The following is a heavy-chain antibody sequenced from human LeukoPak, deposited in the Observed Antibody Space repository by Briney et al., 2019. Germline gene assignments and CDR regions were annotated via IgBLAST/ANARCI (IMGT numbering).Heavy chain of an antibody. V-gene: IGHV4-39*07. D-gene: IGHD5-12*01. CDR1: GGSISSSSYY. J-gene: IGHJ6*02. Sequence: SETLSLTCTVSGGSISSSSYYWGWIRQPPGKGLEWIGSIYYSGSTYYNPSLKSRVTISVDTSKNQFSLKLSSVTAADTAVYYCARSRVATYHYYYYYGMDVWGQGTTVTVSS. CDR2: IYYSGST. CDR3: ARSRVATYHYYYYYGMDV.